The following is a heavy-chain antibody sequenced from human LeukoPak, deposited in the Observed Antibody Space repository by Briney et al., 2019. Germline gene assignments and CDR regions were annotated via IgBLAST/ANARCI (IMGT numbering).Heavy chain of an antibody. CDR1: GGSFSSSSYY. V-gene: IGHV4-39*01. J-gene: IGHJ4*02. Sequence: PSETLSLTCTVSGGSFSSSSYYWGWIRQPPGKGLEWIGSIYNSGSAYYNPSLKSRVTISVDTSKNQFSLKLSSVTAADTAVYYCARHQSRYCDSSGYYPSPIDYWGQGTLVTVSS. CDR3: ARHQSRYCDSSGYYPSPIDY. CDR2: IYNSGSA. D-gene: IGHD3-22*01.